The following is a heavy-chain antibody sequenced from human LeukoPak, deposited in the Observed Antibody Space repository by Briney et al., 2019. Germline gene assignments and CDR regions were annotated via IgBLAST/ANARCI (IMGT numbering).Heavy chain of an antibody. J-gene: IGHJ4*02. Sequence: SETLSLTCAVYGGSFSGYYWSWIRQPPGKGLEWIGEISHSGSTNYNPSLKSRVTISVDTSKNQFSLKLSSVTAADTAVYYCAREYDFWSGYSHRHFDYWGQGTLVTVSS. CDR3: AREYDFWSGYSHRHFDY. V-gene: IGHV4-34*01. D-gene: IGHD3-3*01. CDR2: ISHSGST. CDR1: GGSFSGYY.